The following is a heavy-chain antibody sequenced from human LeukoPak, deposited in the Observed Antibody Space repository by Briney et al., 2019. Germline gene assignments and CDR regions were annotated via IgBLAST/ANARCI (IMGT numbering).Heavy chain of an antibody. V-gene: IGHV4-38-2*02. CDR3: AGRPLGYCSGGSCYSMTGTTWWFDP. D-gene: IGHD2-15*01. J-gene: IGHJ5*02. Sequence: SETLSLTCTVSGYSISSGYYWGWIRQPPGRGLEWIGSIYHSGSTYYNPSLKSRVTISVDTSKNQFSLKLSSVTAADTAVYYCAGRPLGYCSGGSCYSMTGTTWWFDPWGQGTLVTVSS. CDR2: IYHSGST. CDR1: GYSISSGYY.